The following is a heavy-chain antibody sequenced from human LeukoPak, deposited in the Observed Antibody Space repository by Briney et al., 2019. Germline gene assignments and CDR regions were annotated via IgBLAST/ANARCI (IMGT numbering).Heavy chain of an antibody. D-gene: IGHD2-2*01. CDR1: GFTFSSYW. CDR2: VKRDGSEK. J-gene: IGHJ5*02. V-gene: IGHV3-7*01. Sequence: GGSLRLSCAASGFTFSSYWMSWVRQAPGKGLEWVANVKRDGSEKYYVDSVKGRFTISRDNAKNSLYLHMSSLRVEDTAVYYCAREGSCSSTSCYGTNWFDPWGQGTLVTVST. CDR3: AREGSCSSTSCYGTNWFDP.